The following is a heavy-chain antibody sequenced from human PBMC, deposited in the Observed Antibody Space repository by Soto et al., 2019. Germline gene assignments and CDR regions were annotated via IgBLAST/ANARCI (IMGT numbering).Heavy chain of an antibody. CDR2: ISSSSSTI. V-gene: IGHV3-48*02. Sequence: GGSLRLSCAASGFTLSSYSMNWVRQAPGKGLEWVSYISSSSSTIYYADSVKGRFTISRDNAKNSLYLQMNSLRDEDTAVYYCARVVVVVPYNWFDPWGQGTLVTVSS. J-gene: IGHJ5*02. CDR3: ARVVVVVPYNWFDP. CDR1: GFTLSSYS. D-gene: IGHD2-2*01.